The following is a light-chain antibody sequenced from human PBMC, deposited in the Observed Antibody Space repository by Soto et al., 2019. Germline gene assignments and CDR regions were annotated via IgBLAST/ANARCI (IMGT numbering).Light chain of an antibody. CDR1: SSDVGGYNY. J-gene: IGLJ3*02. CDR3: TSYTRSSTLWV. V-gene: IGLV2-14*01. Sequence: QSALTQPASVSGSPGQSITISCTGTSSDVGGYNYVSWYQQHPGKAPKLMIYGVSNRPSGVSNRSSGSKSGNTASLTISGLQAEDEADYYCTSYTRSSTLWVFGGGTKVTVL. CDR2: GVS.